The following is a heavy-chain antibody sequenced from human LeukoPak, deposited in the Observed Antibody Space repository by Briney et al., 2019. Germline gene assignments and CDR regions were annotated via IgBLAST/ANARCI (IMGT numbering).Heavy chain of an antibody. J-gene: IGHJ4*02. V-gene: IGHV4-39*07. CDR3: ARRGFYSSGWSDY. D-gene: IGHD6-19*01. CDR1: VGSISSSSYY. Sequence: PSETLSLTCTVSVGSISSSSYYWGWIRQPPGKGLEWIGSIYYSGSTYYNPSLKSRVTISVDTSKNQFSLKLSSVTAADTAVYYCARRGFYSSGWSDYWGQGTLVTVSS. CDR2: IYYSGST.